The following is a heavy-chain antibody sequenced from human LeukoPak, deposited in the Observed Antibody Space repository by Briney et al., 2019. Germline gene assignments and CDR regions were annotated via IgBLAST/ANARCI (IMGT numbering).Heavy chain of an antibody. CDR2: ISSNGGST. V-gene: IGHV3-64D*06. CDR3: VKDRLAVAGYYFDY. J-gene: IGHJ4*02. CDR1: GFTFSSYA. Sequence: PGRSLRLSCAASGFTFSSYAMHWVRQAPGKGLEHVAAISSNGGSTYYADSVKGRFTISRDNSKNTVYLQMSSLRAEDTAVYYCVKDRLAVAGYYFDYWGQGTLVTVSS. D-gene: IGHD6-19*01.